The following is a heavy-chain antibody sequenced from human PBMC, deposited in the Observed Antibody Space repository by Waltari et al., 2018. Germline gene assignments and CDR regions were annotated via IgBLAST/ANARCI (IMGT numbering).Heavy chain of an antibody. CDR2: INKDGRVR. J-gene: IGHJ4*02. CDR1: GCTVSGYW. Sequence: EVQLVESGGGLVQPGGSLRLSCAASGCTVSGYWMPWLRRSPGTGLGWVANINKDGRVRRFVESVKGRFTISRDNAKNSVFLEMNSLRTEDTAVYYCAKYGGSSGMAFDSWGQGALVSVSS. V-gene: IGHV3-7*02. D-gene: IGHD2-15*01. CDR3: AKYGGSSGMAFDS.